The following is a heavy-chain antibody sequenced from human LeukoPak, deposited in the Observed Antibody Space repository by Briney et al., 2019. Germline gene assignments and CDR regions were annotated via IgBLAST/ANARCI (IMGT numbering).Heavy chain of an antibody. CDR1: GFLVSSNY. D-gene: IGHD4-17*01. CDR2: LYVGDTT. J-gene: IGHJ4*02. V-gene: IGHV3-53*01. Sequence: GGSLRLSCAASGFLVSSNYMSWVRQAPGKGLEWVSVLYVGDTTFYADSVKGRFTISRDNAKNTLYLQMNSLRAEDTAVYYCAREAAAYGDYVDYWGQGTLVTVSS. CDR3: AREAAAYGDYVDY.